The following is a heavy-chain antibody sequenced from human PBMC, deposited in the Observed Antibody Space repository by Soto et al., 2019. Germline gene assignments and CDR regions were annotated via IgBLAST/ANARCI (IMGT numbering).Heavy chain of an antibody. J-gene: IGHJ4*02. Sequence: QVQLQESGPGLVKPSETLSLTCTVSGCSVSSGSYYWSWIRQPPGKGLEGIGYTYYSGSTNYNPYLKRRVTIYVDTSKNQFSLKLSSVTAADTAVYYCARRREDFWSGYFDYWGQGTLVTVSS. CDR2: TYYSGST. D-gene: IGHD3-3*01. CDR1: GCSVSSGSYY. CDR3: ARRREDFWSGYFDY. V-gene: IGHV4-61*01.